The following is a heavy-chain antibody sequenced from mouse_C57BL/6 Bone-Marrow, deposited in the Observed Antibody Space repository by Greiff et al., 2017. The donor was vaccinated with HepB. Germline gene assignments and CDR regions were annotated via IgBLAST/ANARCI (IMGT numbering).Heavy chain of an antibody. CDR3: ARWAYDGDAMDY. D-gene: IGHD1-2*01. CDR2: INPGSGGT. Sequence: QVQLQQSGAELVRPGTSVKVSCKASGYAFTNYLIEWVKQRPGPGLEWIGVINPGSGGTNYNEKFKGKATLTADKSSSTAYMQVSSLTSEDSAVYFCARWAYDGDAMDYWGQGTSVTVSS. V-gene: IGHV1-54*01. CDR1: GYAFTNYL. J-gene: IGHJ4*01.